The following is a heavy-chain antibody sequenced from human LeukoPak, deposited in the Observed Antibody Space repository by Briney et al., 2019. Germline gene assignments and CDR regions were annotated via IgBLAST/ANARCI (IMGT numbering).Heavy chain of an antibody. CDR1: GFTFSSYA. CDR3: ARDTDTVTTILDY. D-gene: IGHD4-17*01. J-gene: IGHJ4*02. Sequence: LGGSLRLSCAASGFTFSSYAMSWVRQAPGKGLVWVSRINSDGSSTSYADSVKGRFTISRDNAKNTLYLQMNSLRAEDTAVYYCARDTDTVTTILDYWGQGTLVTVSS. CDR2: INSDGSST. V-gene: IGHV3-74*01.